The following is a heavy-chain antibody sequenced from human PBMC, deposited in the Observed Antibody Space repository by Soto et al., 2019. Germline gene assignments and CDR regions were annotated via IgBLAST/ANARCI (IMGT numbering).Heavy chain of an antibody. CDR2: IKQDGSER. J-gene: IGHJ4*02. CDR3: AIYTSAEDY. D-gene: IGHD2-2*02. Sequence: EVQLVESGGGLVQPGGSLRLSCAGSGFTFSGYWMNWVRQAPGEGLEWVANIKQDGSERYYVDSVKGLFTISRDNAKNSLYLQMNSLRADDTAVYYCAIYTSAEDYCGQGTHVTVSS. V-gene: IGHV3-7*01. CDR1: GFTFSGYW.